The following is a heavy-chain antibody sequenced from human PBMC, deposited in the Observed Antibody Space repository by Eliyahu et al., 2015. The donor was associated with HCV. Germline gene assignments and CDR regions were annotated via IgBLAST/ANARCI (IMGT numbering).Heavy chain of an antibody. V-gene: IGHV1-8*01. CDR1: GYTFTSYD. CDR2: MNPNSGNT. CDR3: ARGMRGADTAMARVFDY. J-gene: IGHJ4*02. Sequence: QVQLVQPGAEVKKPGASVKVSCKASGYTFTSYDINWVRQATGQGLEWMGWMNPNSGNTGYAQKFQGRVTMTRNTSISTAYMELSSLRSEDTAVYYCARGMRGADTAMARVFDYWGQGTLVTVSS. D-gene: IGHD5-18*01.